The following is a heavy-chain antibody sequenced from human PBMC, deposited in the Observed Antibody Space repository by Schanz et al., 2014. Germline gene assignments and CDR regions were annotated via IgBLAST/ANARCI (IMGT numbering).Heavy chain of an antibody. D-gene: IGHD2-15*01. CDR3: AKGMGYCSGGTCYDDYDYGLDV. CDR2: MATSSSTR. CDR1: GFDFNSYS. J-gene: IGHJ6*02. Sequence: EVRLVESGGGLVQPGGSLRLSCAASGFDFNSYSMNWVRQAPGKGLEWLSYMATSSSTRHYADSLKGRVTISRDNSENTLYLQMSSLSTDDTAVDYCAKGMGYCSGGTCYDDYDYGLDVWGQGTTXTVSS. V-gene: IGHV3-48*01.